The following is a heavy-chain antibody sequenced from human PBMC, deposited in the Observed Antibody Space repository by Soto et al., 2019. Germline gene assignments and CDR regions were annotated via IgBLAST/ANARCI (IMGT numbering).Heavy chain of an antibody. Sequence: ASVKVSCKASGYTFTSYGISWVRQAPGQGLEWMGWISAYNGNTNYAQKLQGRVTMTTETSTSTAYMELRSLRSDDTAVYYCARMRIAVAASGWFDPWGQGTLVTVSS. CDR2: ISAYNGNT. CDR3: ARMRIAVAASGWFDP. J-gene: IGHJ5*02. CDR1: GYTFTSYG. V-gene: IGHV1-18*01. D-gene: IGHD6-19*01.